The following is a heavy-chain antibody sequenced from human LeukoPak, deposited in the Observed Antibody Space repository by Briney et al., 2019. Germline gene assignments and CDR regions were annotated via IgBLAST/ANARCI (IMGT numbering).Heavy chain of an antibody. D-gene: IGHD2-15*01. CDR2: IYTSGST. CDR3: AGTRRYCSGGSCYNWFDP. J-gene: IGHJ5*02. V-gene: IGHV4-61*02. CDR1: GGSISSDTYY. Sequence: KPSQTLSLTCTVSGGSISSDTYYWSWIRQPAGKGLEWIGRIYTSGSTTYNSSLRSRLTISLDTSKKQVSLELTSVTAADTAVYYCAGTRRYCSGGSCYNWFDPWGQGTLVTVSS.